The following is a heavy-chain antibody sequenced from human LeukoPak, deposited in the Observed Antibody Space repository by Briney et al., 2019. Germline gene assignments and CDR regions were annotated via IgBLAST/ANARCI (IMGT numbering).Heavy chain of an antibody. CDR1: GFTFSSYS. V-gene: IGHV3-21*01. CDR2: ISSSSSYI. Sequence: GGSLRLSCAASGFTFSSYSMNWVRQAPGKGLEWVSSISSSSSYIYYADSVKGRFTISRDNAKNSLYLQMNSLRAEDTAVYYCARDLSAAAHVAAMGSVGYWGQGTLVTVSS. J-gene: IGHJ4*02. D-gene: IGHD2-15*01. CDR3: ARDLSAAAHVAAMGSVGY.